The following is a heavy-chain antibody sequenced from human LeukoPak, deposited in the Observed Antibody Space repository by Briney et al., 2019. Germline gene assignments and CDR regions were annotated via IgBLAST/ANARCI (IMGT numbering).Heavy chain of an antibody. CDR2: VSAYNGNT. CDR1: GYTFTSYG. J-gene: IGHJ4*02. Sequence: ASVKVSCKASGYTFTSYGISWVRQAPGQGLEWMGWVSAYNGNTNYAQKLQGRVTMTTDTSTSTAYMELRSLRSDDTAVYYCARTPFRILPFLSGWCLDYWGQGTLVTVSS. D-gene: IGHD6-19*01. V-gene: IGHV1-18*01. CDR3: ARTPFRILPFLSGWCLDY.